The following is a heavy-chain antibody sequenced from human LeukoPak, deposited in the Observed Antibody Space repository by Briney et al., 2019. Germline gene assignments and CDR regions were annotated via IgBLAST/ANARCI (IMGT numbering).Heavy chain of an antibody. CDR1: GGSFSGYY. CDR3: ASQSKSSGYFDYYYGMDV. CDR2: INHSGST. Sequence: SETLSLTCAVYGGSFSGYYWSWIRQPPGKGLEWIGEINHSGSTNYNPSLKSRVTISVDTSKNQFSLKLSSVTAADTAVYYCASQSKSSGYFDYYYGMDVWGQGTTVTVSS. V-gene: IGHV4-34*01. D-gene: IGHD3-22*01. J-gene: IGHJ6*02.